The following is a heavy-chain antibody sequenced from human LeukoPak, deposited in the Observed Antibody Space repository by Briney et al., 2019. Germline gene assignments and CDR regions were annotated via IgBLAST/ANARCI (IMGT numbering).Heavy chain of an antibody. D-gene: IGHD2-2*01. CDR3: ATRLDCSSTSCYANFDY. V-gene: IGHV4-39*07. Sequence: PSETLSLTCTVSGGSNSSSSYYCGWIRQSPATGLEWIRSIYYSGSTYYNPSLKSRVTISVDTSKNQFSLKLSSVTAADTAVYYCATRLDCSSTSCYANFDYWGQGTLVTVSS. CDR2: IYYSGST. J-gene: IGHJ4*02. CDR1: GGSNSSSSYY.